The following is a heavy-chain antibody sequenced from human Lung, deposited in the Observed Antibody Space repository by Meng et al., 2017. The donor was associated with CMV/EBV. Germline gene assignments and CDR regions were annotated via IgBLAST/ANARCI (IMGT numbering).Heavy chain of an antibody. Sequence: CTASGFTVSGCDVFCFRQATGWGLMWFSFIVTISITFYPCSVKCPFTISRGNAKSSLFLQTNSLRDGDTAVYYCAITKAYGSHPFDLWGRGTLVTVSS. CDR2: IVTISIT. D-gene: IGHD3-10*01. J-gene: IGHJ2*01. CDR1: GFTVSGCD. CDR3: AITKAYGSHPFDL. V-gene: IGHV3-13*01.